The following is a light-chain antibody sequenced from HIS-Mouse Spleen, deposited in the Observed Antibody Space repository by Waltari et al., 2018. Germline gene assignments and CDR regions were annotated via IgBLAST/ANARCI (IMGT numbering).Light chain of an antibody. V-gene: IGLV2-23*01. Sequence: QSALTQPASVSGSPGQSITISCPCTSRYVGRYYLFSWYQQHPGKAPKLMIYEGSKRPSGVSNRFSGSKSGNTASLTISGLQAEDEADYYCCSYAGSSTWVFGGGTKLTVL. CDR3: CSYAGSSTWV. J-gene: IGLJ3*02. CDR2: EGS. CDR1: SRYVGRYYL.